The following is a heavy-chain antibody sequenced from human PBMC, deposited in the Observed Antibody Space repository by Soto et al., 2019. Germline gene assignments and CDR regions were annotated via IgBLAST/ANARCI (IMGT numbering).Heavy chain of an antibody. J-gene: IGHJ4*02. CDR2: IYYTGST. CDR3: ATVGCNWNYVDH. D-gene: IGHD1-20*01. CDR1: GGSISSGGYY. Sequence: TLSLTCTVSGGSISSGGYYWSWIRQHPEKGLEWIGYIYYTGSTYYNPSLKSRVTMSVDTSKNQLSLKLSSVTAADTAVYYCATVGCNWNYVDHWGQGTLVTVSS. V-gene: IGHV4-31*03.